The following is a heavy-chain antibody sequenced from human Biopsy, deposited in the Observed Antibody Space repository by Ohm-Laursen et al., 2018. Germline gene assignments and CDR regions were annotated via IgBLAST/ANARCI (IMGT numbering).Heavy chain of an antibody. J-gene: IGHJ4*02. CDR1: GFNFSAYG. CDR3: VTDRLDDITKVRGIMTD. CDR2: TWDDGSHQ. D-gene: IGHD3-10*01. V-gene: IGHV3-33*01. Sequence: LSLTCAASGFNFSAYGMHWVRQAPDKGLEWVALTWDDGSHQYYADSVKGRFTISRDNSKNSLYLHINTLRVEDTAVYYCVTDRLDDITKVRGIMTDWGQGTLVTVSS.